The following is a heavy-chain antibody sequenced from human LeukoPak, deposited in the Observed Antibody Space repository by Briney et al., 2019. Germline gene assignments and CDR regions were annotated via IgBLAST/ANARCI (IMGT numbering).Heavy chain of an antibody. Sequence: GGSLRLSCAASGFTFSSYWMHWVRQAPGKGLEWVSSISSSSSYIYYADSVKGRFTIFRDNAKNSLYLQMNSLRAEDTAVYYCAREVGALNPDYWGQGTLVTVSS. CDR1: GFTFSSYW. J-gene: IGHJ4*02. CDR3: AREVGALNPDY. CDR2: ISSSSSYI. V-gene: IGHV3-21*01. D-gene: IGHD1-26*01.